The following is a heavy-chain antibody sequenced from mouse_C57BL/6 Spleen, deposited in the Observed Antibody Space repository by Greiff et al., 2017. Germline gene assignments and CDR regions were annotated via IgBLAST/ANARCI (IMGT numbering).Heavy chain of an antibody. D-gene: IGHD2-5*01. CDR2: INPNNGGT. CDR3: ARSGYSNPHYAMDY. V-gene: IGHV1-18*01. J-gene: IGHJ4*01. Sequence: EVQGVESGPELVKPGASVKIPCKASGYTFTDYNLDWVKQSHGKSLEWIGDINPNNGGTIYNQKFKGKATLTVDKSSSTAYMELRSLTSEDTAVYYCARSGYSNPHYAMDYWGQGTSVTVSS. CDR1: GYTFTDYN.